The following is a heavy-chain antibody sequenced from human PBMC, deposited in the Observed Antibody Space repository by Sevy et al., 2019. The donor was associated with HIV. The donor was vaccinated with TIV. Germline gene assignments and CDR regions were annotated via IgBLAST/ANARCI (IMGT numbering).Heavy chain of an antibody. D-gene: IGHD4-17*01. V-gene: IGHV3-48*03. Sequence: GGSLRLSCAASGFTFSSYEMNWVRQAPGKGLEWVSYISSSGSTIYYADSVKDRFTISRDNAKNSLYLQLNSLRAEDTAVYYCARGTAHYGDYIDYWGQGTLVTVSS. CDR3: ARGTAHYGDYIDY. J-gene: IGHJ4*02. CDR2: ISSSGSTI. CDR1: GFTFSSYE.